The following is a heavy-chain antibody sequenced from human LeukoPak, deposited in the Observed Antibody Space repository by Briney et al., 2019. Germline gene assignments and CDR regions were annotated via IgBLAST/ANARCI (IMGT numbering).Heavy chain of an antibody. CDR3: AHEVYHDFWSGYYSNYFDY. V-gene: IGHV2-5*05. Sequence: SGPTLVKPTQTLTLTCTFSGFSLSTSGVGVGWIRQPPGKALEWLAPIYWDDDKRYGPSLKSRLTITKDTSKNQVVLTMTNMDPVDTAPYYCAHEVYHDFWSGYYSNYFDYWGQGTLVTVSS. CDR2: IYWDDDK. D-gene: IGHD3-3*01. J-gene: IGHJ4*02. CDR1: GFSLSTSGVG.